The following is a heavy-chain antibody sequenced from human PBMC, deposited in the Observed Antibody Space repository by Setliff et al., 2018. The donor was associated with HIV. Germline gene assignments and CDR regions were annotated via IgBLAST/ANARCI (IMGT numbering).Heavy chain of an antibody. CDR1: GYTFTTYA. D-gene: IGHD3-3*01. CDR3: AKEQASEVEAFDI. J-gene: IGHJ3*02. V-gene: IGHV1-3*01. CDR2: VNAGNGNT. Sequence: ASVKVSCKASGYTFTTYAIHWVRQAPGQRLEWMGWVNAGNGNTKYSQKFQGRVTITRDTSASTAYMELSSLRSEDTAVYYCAKEQASEVEAFDIWSQGTMVTVS.